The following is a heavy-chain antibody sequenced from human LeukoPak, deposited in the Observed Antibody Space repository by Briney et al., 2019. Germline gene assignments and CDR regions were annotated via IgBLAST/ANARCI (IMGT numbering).Heavy chain of an antibody. Sequence: GRSLRLSCTGSGFTFGDFAMGWVRQAPGKGLELVGFIRSKVYDGTTEYAASEKGRFTISRDDSTTIVYLQMNSLKTEDTAVYYCTRRSSYDYFDFWGQGILVTVSS. V-gene: IGHV3-49*04. CDR1: GFTFGDFA. CDR2: IRSKVYDGTT. D-gene: IGHD3-3*01. CDR3: TRRSSYDYFDF. J-gene: IGHJ4*02.